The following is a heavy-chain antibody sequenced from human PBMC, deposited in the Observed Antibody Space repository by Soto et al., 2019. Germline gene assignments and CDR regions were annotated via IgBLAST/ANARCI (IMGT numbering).Heavy chain of an antibody. CDR2: INDRGSI. CDR3: ARECHDILTGPPWVWYFDL. J-gene: IGHJ2*01. V-gene: IGHV4-34*01. CDR1: GGSFSGYY. Sequence: QVQLQQWGAGPLRPLETLSLTCGVSGGSFSGYYWAWIRQSPGKGLEWIGEINDRGSINYNPTLNSRVSISVDTSKNHYSLNLRSVTAADTAVYYCARECHDILTGPPWVWYFDLWGRGTLVTVSS. D-gene: IGHD3-9*01.